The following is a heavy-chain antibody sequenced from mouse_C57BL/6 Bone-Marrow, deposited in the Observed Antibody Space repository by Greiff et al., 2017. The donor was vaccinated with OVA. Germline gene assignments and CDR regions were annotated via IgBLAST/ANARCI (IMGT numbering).Heavy chain of an antibody. V-gene: IGHV1-42*01. CDR2: INPSTGGT. D-gene: IGHD4-1*01. J-gene: IGHJ3*01. CDR3: ARGGTSPFAY. Sequence: VQLKESGPELVKPGASVKISCKASGYSFTGYYMNWVKQSPEKSLEWIGEINPSTGGTTYNQKFKAKATLTVDKSSSTAYMQLKSLTSEDSAVYDCARGGTSPFAYWGQGTLVTVSA. CDR1: GYSFTGYY.